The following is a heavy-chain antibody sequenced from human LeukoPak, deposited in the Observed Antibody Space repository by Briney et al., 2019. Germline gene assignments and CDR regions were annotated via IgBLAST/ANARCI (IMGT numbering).Heavy chain of an antibody. V-gene: IGHV1-8*01. J-gene: IGHJ5*02. CDR3: GRGRGNGHKESWCDP. CDR2: MNPNSGNT. D-gene: IGHD5-24*01. CDR1: GYTFSTYG. Sequence: ASVKVSCKASGYTFSTYGNYWVRQPTRPGLEWMGMMNPNSGNTGYTKTFQGRVTMTRNTTIRTEYLELSSLISEDTTVYYCGRGRGNGHKESWCDPWGQGTLVTVSS.